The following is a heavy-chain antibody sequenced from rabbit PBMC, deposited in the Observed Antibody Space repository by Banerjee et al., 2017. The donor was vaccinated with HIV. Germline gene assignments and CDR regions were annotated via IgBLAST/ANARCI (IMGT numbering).Heavy chain of an antibody. J-gene: IGHJ4*01. V-gene: IGHV1S45*01. CDR1: GFDFSSYYM. Sequence: QEQLEESGGDLVKPEGSLTLSCKASGFDFSSYYMSWVRQAPGKGLEWIGGINTSSGNTVYATWAKGRFTISRTSSTTVTLQMTSLTAADTATYFCARDLAGVIGWNFNLWGPGTLVTVS. D-gene: IGHD4-1*01. CDR3: ARDLAGVIGWNFNL. CDR2: INTSSGNT.